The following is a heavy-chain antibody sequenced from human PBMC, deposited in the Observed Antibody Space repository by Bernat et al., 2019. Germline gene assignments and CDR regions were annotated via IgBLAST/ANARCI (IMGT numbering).Heavy chain of an antibody. V-gene: IGHV4-34*01. CDR2: INHSGST. J-gene: IGHJ5*02. Sequence: QVQLQQWGAGLLKPSETLSLTCAVYGGSFSGYYWSWIRQPPGTGLEWIGEINHSGSTNYNPTLKSRVTISVDTAKNQFSLELSSVAAADTAVYYCARGGGAGPMGNRLDPWGQGTLVPVSA. CDR3: ARGGGAGPMGNRLDP. CDR1: GGSFSGYY. D-gene: IGHD6-19*01.